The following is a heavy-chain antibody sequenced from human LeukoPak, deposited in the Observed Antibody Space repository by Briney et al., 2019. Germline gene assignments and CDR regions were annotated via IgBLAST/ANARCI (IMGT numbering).Heavy chain of an antibody. D-gene: IGHD6-19*01. CDR3: ARVDKGSGWYGTYFDY. V-gene: IGHV1-2*02. Sequence: ASVTVSCKASGYTFTGYYMHWVRQAPGQGLEWMGWINPNSGGTNYAQKFQGRVTMTRDTSISTAYMELSRLRSDDTAVYYCARVDKGSGWYGTYFDYWGQGTLVTVSS. J-gene: IGHJ4*02. CDR1: GYTFTGYY. CDR2: INPNSGGT.